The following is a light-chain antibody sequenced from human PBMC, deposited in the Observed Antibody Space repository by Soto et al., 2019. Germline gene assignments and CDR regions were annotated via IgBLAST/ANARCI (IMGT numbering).Light chain of an antibody. CDR1: SSDVGGYNY. CDR2: EVS. V-gene: IGLV2-14*01. CDR3: SSYTSSSTLNYV. Sequence: QSALTQPASVSGSPGQSITISCTGTSSDVGGYNYVSWYQQHPGKAPKLMIYEVSNRPSGVSNRFSGSKSGNTASLTISGLQAEDEADYYCSSYTSSSTLNYVSGNGTKVTVL. J-gene: IGLJ1*01.